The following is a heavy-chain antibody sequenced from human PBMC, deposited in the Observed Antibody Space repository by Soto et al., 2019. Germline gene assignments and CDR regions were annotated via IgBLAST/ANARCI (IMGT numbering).Heavy chain of an antibody. J-gene: IGHJ4*02. CDR1: GFTFSSYW. D-gene: IGHD2-15*01. CDR2: INSDGSST. V-gene: IGHV3-74*01. CDR3: VRASLVVAAATREDY. Sequence: EVQLVESGGGLVQPGGSLRLSCAASGFTFSSYWMHWVRQAPGKGLVWVSRINSDGSSTSYADSVKGRFTISRDNAKNTLYLQMNRLRAEGKGVYYCVRASLVVAAATREDYWGQGTLVTVSS.